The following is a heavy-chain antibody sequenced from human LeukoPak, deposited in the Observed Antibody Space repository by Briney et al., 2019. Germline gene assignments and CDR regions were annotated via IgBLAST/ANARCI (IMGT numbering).Heavy chain of an antibody. CDR3: ARDPNYGSGSYADY. J-gene: IGHJ4*02. Sequence: GGSVRHSCAASELTLSNYEINWLRQAPGKGREWVSYISSGGSTIYYADSVKDRFTISRDDAKNSLYLQMNSLRAEDTAVDFCARDPNYGSGSYADYWGQGTLVTVSS. V-gene: IGHV3-48*03. CDR1: ELTLSNYE. D-gene: IGHD3-10*01. CDR2: ISSGGSTI.